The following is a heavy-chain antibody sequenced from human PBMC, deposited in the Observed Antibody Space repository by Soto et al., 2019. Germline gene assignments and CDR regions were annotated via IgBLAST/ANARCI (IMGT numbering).Heavy chain of an antibody. J-gene: IGHJ5*02. CDR3: ARQDTVMVTWFDP. D-gene: IGHD5-18*01. CDR2: IYYSGST. CDR1: GGSISSGDYY. Sequence: QVQLQESGPGLVKPSQTLSLTCTVSGGSISSGDYYWSWIRQPPGKGLEWIGYIYYSGSTYYNPSLQSRVTXSXDPXKNPFSLKLSSVTAADTAVYYCARQDTVMVTWFDPWGQGTLVTVSS. V-gene: IGHV4-30-4*01.